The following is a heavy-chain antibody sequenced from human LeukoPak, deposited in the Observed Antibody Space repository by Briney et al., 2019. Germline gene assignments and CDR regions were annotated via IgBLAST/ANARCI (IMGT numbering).Heavy chain of an antibody. CDR1: GYSLSELL. CDR2: IDHENGEE. Sequence: ASVKVSCKVSGYSLSELLIHWVRQPLGKGLEWMAGIDHENGEEVSAQNFQGRVTVAKDTSTDTAYMELSGLKSDDSAIYYCATGGDYSLDYWGQGTLVIVSS. V-gene: IGHV1-24*01. D-gene: IGHD2-15*01. J-gene: IGHJ4*02. CDR3: ATGGDYSLDY.